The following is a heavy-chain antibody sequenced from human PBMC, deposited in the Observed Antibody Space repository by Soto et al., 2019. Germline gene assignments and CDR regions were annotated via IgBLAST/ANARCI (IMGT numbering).Heavy chain of an antibody. CDR1: GFTFSSYA. CDR3: AKAQSNYSSSGGFDY. CDR2: ISGSGGST. Sequence: EVQLLESGGGLVQPGGSLRLSCAASGFTFSSYAMSWVRQAPGKGLEWVSAISGSGGSTYYADSVKGRFTISRDNSKNPLYLQMNSLRAEDTAVYYCAKAQSNYSSSGGFDYWGQGTLVTVSS. V-gene: IGHV3-23*01. D-gene: IGHD6-6*01. J-gene: IGHJ4*02.